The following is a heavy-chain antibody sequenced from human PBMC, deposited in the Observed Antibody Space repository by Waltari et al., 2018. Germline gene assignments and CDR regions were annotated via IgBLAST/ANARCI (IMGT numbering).Heavy chain of an antibody. Sequence: EVQLLESGGDLEQPGGSLRISCVGSGFNFSNYAMNWVRQAPGKGLEWVSTMSGTGDSTYYADSVKGRFTIARDNSKNTVFLHMNNLGVEDTAIYFCAKDQAEWLVLDGYFDSWGQGTPVTVSS. CDR3: AKDQAEWLVLDGYFDS. CDR2: MSGTGDST. D-gene: IGHD6-19*01. J-gene: IGHJ4*02. V-gene: IGHV3-23*01. CDR1: GFNFSNYA.